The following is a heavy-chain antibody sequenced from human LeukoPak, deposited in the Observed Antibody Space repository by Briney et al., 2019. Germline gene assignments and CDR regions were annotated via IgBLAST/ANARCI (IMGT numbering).Heavy chain of an antibody. V-gene: IGHV3-23*01. CDR1: GFTFSDYA. Sequence: PGGSLRLSCAASGFTFSDYAMTWGRQAPGKGLEWVSTISGNGGSTYYADSVKGQFTISRDNSENTLYLQMNSLRAEDTAVYYCAKDVDVVGTNVNFDYWGQGTLVTVFS. J-gene: IGHJ4*02. CDR2: ISGNGGST. CDR3: AKDVDVVGTNVNFDY. D-gene: IGHD1-26*01.